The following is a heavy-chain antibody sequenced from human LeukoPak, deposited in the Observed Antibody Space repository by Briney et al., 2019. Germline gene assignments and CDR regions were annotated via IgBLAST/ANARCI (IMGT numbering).Heavy chain of an antibody. J-gene: IGHJ4*02. Sequence: GGSLRLSCAASGLTFRSYGMHWVRQAPGKGLEWVAVIWYDGSNKYYGDSVKGRFTISRDNSKNTLYLQMNSLRAEDTAVYYCAATGGIALAGSPFDYWGQGNLVTVSS. CDR2: IWYDGSNK. V-gene: IGHV3-33*01. CDR3: AATGGIALAGSPFDY. D-gene: IGHD6-19*01. CDR1: GLTFRSYG.